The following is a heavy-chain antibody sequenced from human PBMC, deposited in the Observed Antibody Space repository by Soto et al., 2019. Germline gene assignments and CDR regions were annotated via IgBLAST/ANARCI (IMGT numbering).Heavy chain of an antibody. CDR3: ARVGYSYGYEDNWFDP. D-gene: IGHD5-18*01. CDR1: GGSISSSNW. Sequence: SETLSLTCAVSGGSISSSNWWSWVRQPPGKGLEWIGEIYHSGSTNYNPSLKSRVTISVDKSKNQFSLKLSSVTAADTAVYYCARVGYSYGYEDNWFDPWGQGTLVTVPS. V-gene: IGHV4-4*02. J-gene: IGHJ5*02. CDR2: IYHSGST.